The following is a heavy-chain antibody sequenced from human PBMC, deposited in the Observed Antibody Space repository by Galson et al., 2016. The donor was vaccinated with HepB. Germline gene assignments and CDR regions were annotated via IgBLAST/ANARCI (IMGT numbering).Heavy chain of an antibody. D-gene: IGHD4-17*01. CDR2: ISHSGGT. Sequence: SWARQSPGKGPEWIGEISHSGGTKYNPSLKSRVTISVDKATNQFSLKLTSVTAADTAIYYCARVTHTAEFYFDSWGQGALVTVSS. J-gene: IGHJ4*02. V-gene: IGHV4-4*02. CDR3: ARVTHTAEFYFDS.